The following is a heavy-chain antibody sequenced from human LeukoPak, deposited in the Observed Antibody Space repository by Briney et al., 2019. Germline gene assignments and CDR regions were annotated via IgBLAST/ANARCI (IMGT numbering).Heavy chain of an antibody. CDR2: IYTSGSN. CDR3: ARGRADYFDSSGYYFDY. J-gene: IGHJ4*02. V-gene: IGHV4-4*07. CDR1: GGSISSYY. D-gene: IGHD3-22*01. Sequence: PSETLSLTCTVSGGSISSYYWSWIRQPAGKGLEWIGRIYTSGSNNYNPSLKSRVIMPVDTSKNQFPLKLSSVTAADTDVYYCARGRADYFDSSGYYFDYWGQGTLVTVSS.